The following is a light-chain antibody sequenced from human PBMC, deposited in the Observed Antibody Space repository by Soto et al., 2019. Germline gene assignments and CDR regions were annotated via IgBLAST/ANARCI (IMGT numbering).Light chain of an antibody. CDR1: QGIRND. CDR3: LQHNSYPRT. J-gene: IGKJ1*01. V-gene: IGKV1-17*01. CDR2: AAS. Sequence: DIQMTQSPSSLSASVGDRVIITCRASQGIRNDLSWYQQKPGKAPKRLIYAASTLQSGVPSRFSGSGSGTEFTLTFSSLQPEDFSTYYCLQHNSYPRTFGQGTKVEIK.